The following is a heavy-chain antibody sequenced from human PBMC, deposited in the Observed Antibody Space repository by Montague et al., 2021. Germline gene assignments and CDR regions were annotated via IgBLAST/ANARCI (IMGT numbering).Heavy chain of an antibody. CDR3: ARGRLATGDFDY. D-gene: IGHD6-13*01. Sequence: TLSLICTVSGDSLSSVGYSWTWIRQHPGKGLEWIGYMYYSGSTNYNPSLESRVTISGDTSKNHFSLRLTSVTAADTAVYYCARGRLATGDFDYWGQGTLVTVSS. J-gene: IGHJ4*02. CDR2: MYYSGST. V-gene: IGHV4-31*03. CDR1: GDSLSSVGYS.